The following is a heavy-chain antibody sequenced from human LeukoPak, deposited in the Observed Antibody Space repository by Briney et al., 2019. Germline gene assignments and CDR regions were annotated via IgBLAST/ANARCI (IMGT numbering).Heavy chain of an antibody. CDR1: GFTFSDYE. CDR2: HGYNRSPI. CDR3: AREGARLWFGELLSYYGMDV. J-gene: IGHJ6*02. V-gene: IGHV3-48*03. D-gene: IGHD3-10*01. Sequence: PGGSLRLSCSASGFTFSDYEMNWVRQAPGKGLEWLSYHGYNRSPITYADSVKGRFTVSRDNAKNAMYLQMTSLRVEDTAIYYCAREGARLWFGELLSYYGMDVWGQGTTVTVSS.